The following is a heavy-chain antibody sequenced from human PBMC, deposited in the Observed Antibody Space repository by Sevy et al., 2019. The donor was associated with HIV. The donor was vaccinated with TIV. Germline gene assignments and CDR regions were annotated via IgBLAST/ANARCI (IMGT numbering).Heavy chain of an antibody. CDR1: GFSFSSYS. J-gene: IGHJ4*02. CDR2: ISSSSGTI. CDR3: ARVPVISVAARPTY. Sequence: GGSLRLSCAASGFSFSSYSMNWVRQAPGKGLEWVSYISSSSGTIYYADSVKGRFTISRDNAKKSLFLQMNSLRAEDTAVYYCARVPVISVAARPTYWGQGTPVTVSS. D-gene: IGHD6-6*01. V-gene: IGHV3-48*01.